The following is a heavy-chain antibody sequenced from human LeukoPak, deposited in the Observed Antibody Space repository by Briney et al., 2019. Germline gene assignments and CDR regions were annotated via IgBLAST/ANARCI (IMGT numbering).Heavy chain of an antibody. V-gene: IGHV3-7*01. Sequence: GGSLRLSCVASGFTFRRYWMTWVRQAPGKGPEWVANIKEDGSEKNYVDSVKGRFTVSRDNAKNSLYLQMNSLRVEDTAVYYCAREEVWGQGSTVTVSS. CDR3: AREEV. CDR1: GFTFRRYW. CDR2: IKEDGSEK. J-gene: IGHJ6*02.